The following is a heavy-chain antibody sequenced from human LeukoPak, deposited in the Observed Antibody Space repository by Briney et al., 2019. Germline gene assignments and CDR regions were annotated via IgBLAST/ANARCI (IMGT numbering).Heavy chain of an antibody. CDR2: IYYSGST. Sequence: SETLSLTCTVTGGSISSYYWSWIRQPPGKGLEWIGYIYYSGSTNYNPSLKSRVTISVDTSKNLFSLKLSSVTAADTAVYYCARVIVGATLWFDPWGQGTLVTVSS. V-gene: IGHV4-59*01. J-gene: IGHJ5*02. CDR3: ARVIVGATLWFDP. CDR1: GGSISSYY. D-gene: IGHD1-26*01.